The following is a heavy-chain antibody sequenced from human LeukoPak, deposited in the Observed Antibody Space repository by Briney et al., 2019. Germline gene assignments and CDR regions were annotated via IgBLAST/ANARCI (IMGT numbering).Heavy chain of an antibody. Sequence: SVKVSCKASGGTFSSYAISWLRQAPGRGLEWMGRIIPIFGTANYAQKFQGRVTITTDESTSTAYMELSSLRSEDTAVYYCARDHYDNSGYYVDYWGQGTLVTVSS. CDR2: IIPIFGTA. J-gene: IGHJ4*02. CDR1: GGTFSSYA. V-gene: IGHV1-69*05. CDR3: ARDHYDNSGYYVDY. D-gene: IGHD3-22*01.